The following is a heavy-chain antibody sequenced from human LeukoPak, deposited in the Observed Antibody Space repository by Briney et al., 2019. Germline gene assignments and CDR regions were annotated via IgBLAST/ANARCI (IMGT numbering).Heavy chain of an antibody. D-gene: IGHD5-18*01. Sequence: SETLSLTCTVSGGSISSYYWSWIRQPAGKGLEWIGRIYTSGSTNYNPSLKSRVTMSVDTSKNQFSLKLSSVTAADTAVYYCARGRSYGWSRVFDYWGQGTLVTVSS. J-gene: IGHJ4*02. CDR2: IYTSGST. V-gene: IGHV4-4*07. CDR1: GGSISSYY. CDR3: ARGRSYGWSRVFDY.